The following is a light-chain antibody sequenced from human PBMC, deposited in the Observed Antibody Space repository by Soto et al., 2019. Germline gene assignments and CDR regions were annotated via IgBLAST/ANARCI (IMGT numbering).Light chain of an antibody. J-gene: IGKJ5*01. Sequence: DILLTQSPGTLSSSPGERATLSCGASQSVRSYLAWYQQKPGQAPRLLIYEASNMDTGIPARFSGSGSGTDFTLTISSLETEDFANYYCQQSYSTPTITFGHGTRLEIK. CDR2: EAS. V-gene: IGKV3-11*01. CDR3: QQSYSTPTIT. CDR1: QSVRSY.